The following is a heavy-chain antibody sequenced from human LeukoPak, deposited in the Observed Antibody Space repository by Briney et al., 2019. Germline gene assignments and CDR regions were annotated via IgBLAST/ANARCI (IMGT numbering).Heavy chain of an antibody. CDR2: IWYDGSEK. V-gene: IGHV3-33*06. CDR1: GFTFSSYG. J-gene: IGHJ4*02. D-gene: IGHD4-11*01. Sequence: GGSLRLSCAASGFTFSSYGMHWVRQAPGKGLEWVAVIWYDGSEKFYADSVKGRFTVSRDNSKNTVYLQMNNLRVDDTGVYYCAKDAQRGFDYSNSLEYWGRGTLVTVSS. CDR3: AKDAQRGFDYSNSLEY.